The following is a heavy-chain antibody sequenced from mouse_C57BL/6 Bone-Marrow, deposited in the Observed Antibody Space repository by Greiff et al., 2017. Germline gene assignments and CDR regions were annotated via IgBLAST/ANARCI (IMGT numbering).Heavy chain of an antibody. J-gene: IGHJ1*03. CDR2: IDPSDSYT. V-gene: IGHV1-69*01. CDR3: ARELFDV. Sequence: QVQLQQPGAELVMPGASVKLSCKASGYTFTSYWMHWVKQRPGQGLEWIGEIDPSDSYTNYNQKFKGKSTLTVDNASSTAYMQLSSLTSEDSAVYYCARELFDVWGTGTSVTVSS. CDR1: GYTFTSYW.